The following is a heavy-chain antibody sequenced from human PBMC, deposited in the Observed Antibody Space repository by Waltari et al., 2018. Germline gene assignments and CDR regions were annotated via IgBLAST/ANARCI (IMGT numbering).Heavy chain of an antibody. J-gene: IGHJ5*02. D-gene: IGHD2-21*02. CDR1: AYSLSSGYY. CDR3: ARDRGDSFDP. V-gene: IGHV4-38-2*02. Sequence: QVQLQESGPGLVKPSETLSLTCGVSAYSLSSGYYWGWIRQPPGKGLEWIGSIYRGGTTKYNPSLKSRVTISADTSKNQFSLKLSSVTAADTAVYYCARDRGDSFDPWGQGTLVTVSS. CDR2: IYRGGTT.